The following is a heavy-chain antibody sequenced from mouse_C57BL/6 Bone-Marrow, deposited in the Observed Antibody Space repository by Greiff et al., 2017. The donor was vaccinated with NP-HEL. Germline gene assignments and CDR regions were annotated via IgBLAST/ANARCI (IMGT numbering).Heavy chain of an antibody. CDR1: GYTFTSYW. D-gene: IGHD2-4*01. J-gene: IGHJ2*01. V-gene: IGHV1-59*01. Sequence: VQLQQPGAELVRPGTSVKLSCKASGYTFTSYWMHLVKQRPGQGLEWIGVIDPSDSYTNYNQKFKGKATLTVDTSSSTAYMQLSSLTSEDSAVYYCARDDYEPFGPFDYWGQGTTLTVSS. CDR3: ARDDYEPFGPFDY. CDR2: IDPSDSYT.